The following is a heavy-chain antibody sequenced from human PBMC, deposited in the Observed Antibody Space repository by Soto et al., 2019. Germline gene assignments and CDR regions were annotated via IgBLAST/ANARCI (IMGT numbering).Heavy chain of an antibody. Sequence: QVQLVESGGGLVKPGGSLRLSCAASGLTFSDYCMSWIRQAPGKGLEWVSYISSSGTTIYYPDSVKDRFTISRDNAKNSLYLQMNSLRAEDTAVYCCARCPETGDRFYDYWGQGTLVTVSS. J-gene: IGHJ4*02. V-gene: IGHV3-11*01. D-gene: IGHD7-27*01. CDR2: ISSSGTTI. CDR1: GLTFSDYC. CDR3: ARCPETGDRFYDY.